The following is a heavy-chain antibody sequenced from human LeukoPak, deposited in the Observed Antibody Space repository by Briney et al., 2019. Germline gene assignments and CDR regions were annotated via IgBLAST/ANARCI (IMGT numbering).Heavy chain of an antibody. CDR3: AREVRVVTAETTEYFDL. D-gene: IGHD2-21*02. CDR2: IYYSGST. Sequence: SETLSLTCTVSGGSISSYYWSWIRQPPGKGLEWIGYIYYSGSTNYNPSLKSRVTISVDKSKNQFSLKLSSVTAADTAVYYCAREVRVVTAETTEYFDLWGRGTLVTVSS. CDR1: GGSISSYY. J-gene: IGHJ2*01. V-gene: IGHV4-59*12.